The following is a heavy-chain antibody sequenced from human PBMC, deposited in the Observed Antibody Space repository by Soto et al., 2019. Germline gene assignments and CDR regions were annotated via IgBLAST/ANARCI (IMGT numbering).Heavy chain of an antibody. CDR2: IVVGSGNT. CDR3: AADPQSD. J-gene: IGHJ4*02. V-gene: IGHV1-58*01. Sequence: ASVKVSCKASGFTFTSSAVHWVRQARGQRLEWIGWIVVGSGNTNYAQKFQERVTITRDMSTSTAYMELSSLRSEDTAVYYCAADPQSDWGQGTLVTVYS. CDR1: GFTFTSSA.